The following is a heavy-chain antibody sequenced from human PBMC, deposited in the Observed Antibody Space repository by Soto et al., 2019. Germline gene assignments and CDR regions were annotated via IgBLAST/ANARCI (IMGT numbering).Heavy chain of an antibody. CDR2: IIPIFGTA. J-gene: IGHJ5*02. V-gene: IGHV1-69*13. CDR1: GGTFSSYA. CDR3: ARDRHCSSTSCRPRPLTRENNNWFDP. D-gene: IGHD2-2*01. Sequence: GASVKVSCEASGGTFSSYAISCVRQAPGQGLEWMGGIIPIFGTANYAQKFQGRVTITADESTSTAYMELSSLRSEDTAVYYCARDRHCSSTSCRPRPLTRENNNWFDPWGQGTLVTVSS.